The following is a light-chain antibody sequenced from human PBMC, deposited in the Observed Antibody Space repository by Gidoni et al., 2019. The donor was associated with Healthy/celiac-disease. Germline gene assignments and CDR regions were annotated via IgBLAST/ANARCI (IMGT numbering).Light chain of an antibody. V-gene: IGKV3-11*01. Sequence: EIVLTQSTATLSLSPGERATLSCRASQSVSSYLAWYQQKPGQAPRLLIYDASNRATGIPARFRGSGSGTDFTLTISSLEPEDFAVYYCQQRSNWPSWTFXQXTKVEIK. J-gene: IGKJ1*01. CDR1: QSVSSY. CDR3: QQRSNWPSWT. CDR2: DAS.